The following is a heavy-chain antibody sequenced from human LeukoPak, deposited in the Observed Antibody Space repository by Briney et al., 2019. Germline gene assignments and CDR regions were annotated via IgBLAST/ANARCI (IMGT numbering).Heavy chain of an antibody. J-gene: IGHJ4*02. CDR3: ARDWGYCSSTSCHVFDY. CDR2: IYDGGST. Sequence: PGGSLRLSCAVSWFTVSSNYMSWVRQAPGKGLEWVSVIYDGGSTDYADSVKGRFTNSRDNSKNTLYLQMNSLRAEDTAVYYCARDWGYCSSTSCHVFDYWGQGTLVTVSS. V-gene: IGHV3-53*01. CDR1: WFTVSSNY. D-gene: IGHD2-2*01.